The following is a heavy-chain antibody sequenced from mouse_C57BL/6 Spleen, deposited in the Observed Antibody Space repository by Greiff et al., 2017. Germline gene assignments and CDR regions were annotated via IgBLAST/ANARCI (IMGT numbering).Heavy chain of an antibody. J-gene: IGHJ2*01. V-gene: IGHV1-52*01. D-gene: IGHD2-3*01. CDR3: ARSGDGYSYFDY. CDR1: GYTFTSYW. Sequence: VQLQQPGAELVRPGSSVKLSCKASGYTFTSYWMHWVKQRPIQGLEWIGNIDPSDSETHYNQKFKDKATLTVDKSSSTAYMQLSSLTSEDSAVYYCARSGDGYSYFDYWGQGTTLTVSS. CDR2: IDPSDSET.